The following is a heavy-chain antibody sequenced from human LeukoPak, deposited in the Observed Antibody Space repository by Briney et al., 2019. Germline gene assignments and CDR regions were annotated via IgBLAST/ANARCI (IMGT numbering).Heavy chain of an antibody. J-gene: IGHJ5*02. V-gene: IGHV3-30*02. CDR3: ARRDCDSIKCRGSNWFDP. CDR2: IRYDGSNK. Sequence: GGSLRLSCAASGFTFSNYVMHWVRQAPGKGLEWVAFIRYDGSNKYYADSVKGRFTISRDNSKNTLYLQMNSLRAEDTAVYYCARRDCDSIKCRGSNWFDPWGQGTLVSVSS. CDR1: GFTFSNYV. D-gene: IGHD3-22*01.